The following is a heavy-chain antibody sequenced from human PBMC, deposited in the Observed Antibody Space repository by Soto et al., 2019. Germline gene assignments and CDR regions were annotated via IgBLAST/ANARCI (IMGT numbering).Heavy chain of an antibody. CDR3: ASQPQRVRGIYYYYYYGMDV. Sequence: PSETLSLTCTVSGGSISSSSYYWGWIRQPPGKGLEWIGSIYYSGSTYYNPSLKSRVTISVDTSKNQFSLKLSSVTAADTAVYYCASQPQRVRGIYYYYYYGMDVWGQGTTVTVSS. CDR2: IYYSGST. CDR1: GGSISSSSYY. D-gene: IGHD3-10*01. J-gene: IGHJ6*02. V-gene: IGHV4-39*01.